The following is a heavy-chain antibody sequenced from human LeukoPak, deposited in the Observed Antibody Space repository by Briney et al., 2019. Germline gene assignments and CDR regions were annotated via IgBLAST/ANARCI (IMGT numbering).Heavy chain of an antibody. V-gene: IGHV3-30*02. Sequence: PGGSLRLSCAASGFTFSSYGMHWVRQAPGKGLEWVAFIRYDGSNKYYADSVKGRFTISRDNSKNTLYLQMNSLRAEDTAVYYCAKDRGADYGDYLRAFDYWGQGTLVTVSS. D-gene: IGHD4-17*01. J-gene: IGHJ4*02. CDR2: IRYDGSNK. CDR1: GFTFSSYG. CDR3: AKDRGADYGDYLRAFDY.